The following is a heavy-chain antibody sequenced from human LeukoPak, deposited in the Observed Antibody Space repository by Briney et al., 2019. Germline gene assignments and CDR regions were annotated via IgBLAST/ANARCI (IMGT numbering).Heavy chain of an antibody. V-gene: IGHV3-21*01. CDR2: MSSSSSYI. Sequence: GVTEKLLCAACGFLYSRLSMKWARQARGKGLEWVSSMSSSSSYIYYADSVKGRFTISRDNAKNSLYLQMSSLRAEDTAVYYCARVSPLDYWGQGTLATVSS. CDR1: GFLYSRLS. J-gene: IGHJ4*02. CDR3: ARVSPLDY.